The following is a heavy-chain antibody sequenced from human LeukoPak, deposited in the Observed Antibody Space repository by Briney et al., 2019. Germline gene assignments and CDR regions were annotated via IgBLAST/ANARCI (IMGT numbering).Heavy chain of an antibody. J-gene: IGHJ6*03. CDR3: ARRGYGDYPAMDV. Sequence: ASVKVSCKASGYTFTTYYMHWVRQAPGQGLEWMGIINPSGGSTSYAQKFQGRVTMTRDTSTSTVYMELSSLRSEDTAVYYCARRGYGDYPAMDVWGKGTTVTVSS. V-gene: IGHV1-46*01. CDR1: GYTFTTYY. CDR2: INPSGGST. D-gene: IGHD4-17*01.